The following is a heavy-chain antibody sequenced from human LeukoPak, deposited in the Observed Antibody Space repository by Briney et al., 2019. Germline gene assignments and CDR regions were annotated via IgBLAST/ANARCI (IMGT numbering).Heavy chain of an antibody. Sequence: SVKVSCKASGGTFSSYAISWVRQAPGQGLEWMGGIIPIFGTANYAQKFQGRVTITADESTSTAYMELSSLRSEDTAVYYCARGVRLLFGELWAFDYRGQGTLVTVSS. V-gene: IGHV1-69*01. J-gene: IGHJ4*02. CDR3: ARGVRLLFGELWAFDY. CDR1: GGTFSSYA. D-gene: IGHD3-10*01. CDR2: IIPIFGTA.